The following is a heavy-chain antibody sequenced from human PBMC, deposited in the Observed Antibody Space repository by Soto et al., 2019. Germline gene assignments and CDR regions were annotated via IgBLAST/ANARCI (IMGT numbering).Heavy chain of an antibody. CDR1: GFTFSTYG. Sequence: QVHLVESGGGVVRPGRSLRLACEASGFTFSTYGMHWVRQAPGKGLQWVAVIWYAGTNAYYADSVKGRFTISRDNSKDTLYLEMNNLRTEDTAVYYCARVEAPLIHSDHYYYGMDVWGKGTTVTVAS. CDR2: IWYAGTNA. V-gene: IGHV3-33*01. CDR3: ARVEAPLIHSDHYYYGMDV. J-gene: IGHJ6*04. D-gene: IGHD5-18*01.